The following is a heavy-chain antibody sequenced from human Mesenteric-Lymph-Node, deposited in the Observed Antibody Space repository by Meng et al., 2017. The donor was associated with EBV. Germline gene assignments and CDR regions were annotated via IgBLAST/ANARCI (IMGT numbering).Heavy chain of an antibody. CDR1: GATITSNHG. D-gene: IGHD3-10*01. Sequence: TPSRLLSLPCVGSGATITSNHGCSWVRRPPGKGLWWIGEVFNSGTTNSNAYLRSRLTILVDKSKIQFSLKLTSVTAAETAVYYCAKANSSGRSSWFDPWGQGTLVTVSS. CDR2: VFNSGTT. V-gene: IGHV4-4*02. J-gene: IGHJ5*02. CDR3: AKANSSGRSSWFDP.